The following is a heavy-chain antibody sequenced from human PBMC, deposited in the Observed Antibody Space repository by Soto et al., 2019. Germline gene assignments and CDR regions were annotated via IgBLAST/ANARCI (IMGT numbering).Heavy chain of an antibody. CDR3: ARVRIVGAREIDF. CDR1: GYTFNRHG. CDR2: ISGYNGDI. V-gene: IGHV1-18*04. Sequence: QVHLVQSGGEVKKPGASVKVSCKASGYTFNRHGITWVRQAPGQGLEWMGWISGYNGDINYEQKVQGRVTLSSDTLTSTVYLELKSLRFDDTDVYYCARVRIVGAREIDFWGQGTLVTVSS. J-gene: IGHJ4*02. D-gene: IGHD1-26*01.